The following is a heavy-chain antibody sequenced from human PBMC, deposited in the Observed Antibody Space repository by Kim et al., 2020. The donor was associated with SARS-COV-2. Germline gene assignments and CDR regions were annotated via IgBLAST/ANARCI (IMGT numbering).Heavy chain of an antibody. J-gene: IGHJ6*02. D-gene: IGHD3-3*01. Sequence: ASVKVSCKTSGYIFTNYYIHWVRQAPGQGLEWMGVVKPTTGNTRYAPNYQGRVTMTRDTSTGTGYMEVSSLRSEDTAVYYCARDAIFGDYYYGMDVWGQGTTVIVSS. V-gene: IGHV1-46*01. CDR1: GYIFTNYY. CDR3: ARDAIFGDYYYGMDV. CDR2: VKPTTGNT.